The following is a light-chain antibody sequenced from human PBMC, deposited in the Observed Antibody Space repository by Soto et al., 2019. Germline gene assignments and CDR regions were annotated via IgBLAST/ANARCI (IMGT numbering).Light chain of an antibody. J-gene: IGKJ4*01. CDR1: PSVSSNY. CDR2: GVS. Sequence: EVVLTQSPGTLSLSPGESATLSCRASPSVSSNYLAWYQQKPGQAPRLLIYGVSTRATGIPDRFSGSGSGTDFSLTISRLEPEDFALYYCQQYFTSPLTFGGGTKVEIK. V-gene: IGKV3-20*01. CDR3: QQYFTSPLT.